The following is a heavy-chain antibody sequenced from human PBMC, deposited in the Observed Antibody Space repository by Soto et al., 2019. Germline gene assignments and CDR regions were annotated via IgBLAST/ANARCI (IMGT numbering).Heavy chain of an antibody. V-gene: IGHV3-23*01. Sequence: PGGSLRLSCAASGFSFSSYAMSWVRQAPGKGLDWVSAISGSGTKTHYADSVKGRFTISRDNSKNTLYLQMNSRRAEDTAVYYCAKDHPVIEVVKVFEYWGRGALVTVSS. CDR1: GFSFSSYA. J-gene: IGHJ4*02. CDR2: ISGSGTKT. D-gene: IGHD3-22*01. CDR3: AKDHPVIEVVKVFEY.